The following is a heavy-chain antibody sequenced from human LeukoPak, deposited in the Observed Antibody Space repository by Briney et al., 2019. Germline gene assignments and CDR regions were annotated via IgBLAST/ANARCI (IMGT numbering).Heavy chain of an antibody. D-gene: IGHD1-26*01. CDR1: GGTFSSYA. CDR3: AREVGDKAFDY. V-gene: IGHV1-69*05. CDR2: IIPIFGTA. Sequence: SVKVSCKASGGTFSSYAISWVRQAPGQGLEWMGRIIPIFGTANYAQKFQGRVAITTDESTSTAYMELSSLRSEDTAVYYCAREVGDKAFDYWGQGTLVTVSS. J-gene: IGHJ4*02.